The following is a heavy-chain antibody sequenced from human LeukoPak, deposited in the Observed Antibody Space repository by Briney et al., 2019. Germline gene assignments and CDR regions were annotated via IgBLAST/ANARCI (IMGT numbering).Heavy chain of an antibody. CDR3: ARVRTMIVVVISRGWFDP. J-gene: IGHJ5*02. D-gene: IGHD3-22*01. CDR2: IYYSGST. Sequence: PSGTLSLTCLVSGGSISSSSYYWGWIRQPPGKGLEWIGSIYYSGSTYYNPSLKSRVTISVDTSKNQFSLKLSSVTAADTAVYYCARVRTMIVVVISRGWFDPWGQGTLVTVSS. V-gene: IGHV4-39*07. CDR1: GGSISSSSYY.